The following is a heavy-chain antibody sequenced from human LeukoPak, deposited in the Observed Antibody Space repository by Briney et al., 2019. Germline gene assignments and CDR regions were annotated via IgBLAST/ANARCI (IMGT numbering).Heavy chain of an antibody. Sequence: PGGSLRLSCAASGFTFSSYAMHWVRQAPGKGLEWVAVISYDGSNKYYADSVKGRFTISRDNSKNTLYLQMNSLRAEDTAVYYCARGAEKILSFGEYPSDAFDIWGQGTMVSVTS. D-gene: IGHD3-10*01. J-gene: IGHJ3*02. CDR3: ARGAEKILSFGEYPSDAFDI. V-gene: IGHV3-30-3*01. CDR2: ISYDGSNK. CDR1: GFTFSSYA.